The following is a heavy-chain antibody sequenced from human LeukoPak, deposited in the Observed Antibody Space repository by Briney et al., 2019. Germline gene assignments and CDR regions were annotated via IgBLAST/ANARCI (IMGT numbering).Heavy chain of an antibody. CDR2: IYYSGST. V-gene: IGHV4-39*07. J-gene: IGHJ4*02. Sequence: SETLSLTCTVSGGSISSSSYYWGWIRQPPGKGLEWIGSIYYSGSTYYNPSLKSRVTISVDTSKNQISLKLSSVTAADTAVYYCARGPRHSSSSSSTFDYWGQGTLVTVSS. CDR3: ARGPRHSSSSSSTFDY. D-gene: IGHD6-6*01. CDR1: GGSISSSSYY.